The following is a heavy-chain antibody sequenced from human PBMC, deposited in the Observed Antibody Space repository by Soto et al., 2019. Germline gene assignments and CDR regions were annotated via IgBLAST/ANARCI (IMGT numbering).Heavy chain of an antibody. V-gene: IGHV3-21*01. CDR2: ISSSSSYI. CDR1: GFTFSSYS. Sequence: PGGSLRLSCAASGFTFSSYSMNWVRQAPGKGLEWVSSISSSSSYIYYADSVKGRFTISRDNAKNTLYLQMNSLRAEDTAVYYCARDYDSSGYPRYYYDYWGQGTLVTVSS. CDR3: ARDYDSSGYPRYYYDY. J-gene: IGHJ4*02. D-gene: IGHD3-22*01.